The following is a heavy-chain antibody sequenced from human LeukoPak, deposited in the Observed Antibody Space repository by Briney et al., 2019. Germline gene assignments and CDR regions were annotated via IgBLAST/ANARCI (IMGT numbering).Heavy chain of an antibody. Sequence: PGGSLRLSCAASGFTFDDYAMHWVRQAPGKGLEWVSGISWNSGSIGYADSVKGRFTISRDNAKNSLYLQMNSLRAEDTALYYCAKDPNYGFDYWGQGTLVTVSS. V-gene: IGHV3-9*01. J-gene: IGHJ4*02. CDR1: GFTFDDYA. CDR3: AKDPNYGFDY. D-gene: IGHD4/OR15-4a*01. CDR2: ISWNSGSI.